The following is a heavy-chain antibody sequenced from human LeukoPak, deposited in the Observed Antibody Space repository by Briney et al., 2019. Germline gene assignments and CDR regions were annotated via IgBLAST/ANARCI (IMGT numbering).Heavy chain of an antibody. V-gene: IGHV4-34*01. J-gene: IGHJ6*04. Sequence: SETLSLTCAVYGGSFSGYYWSWIRQPPGKGLEWIGEINHSGSTNYNPSLKSRVTISVDTSKHQFSLKLSSVTAADTAVYYCASGYCSSTSCLSHYYYYYGMDVWGKGTTVTVSS. CDR1: GGSFSGYY. D-gene: IGHD2-2*01. CDR2: INHSGST. CDR3: ASGYCSSTSCLSHYYYYYGMDV.